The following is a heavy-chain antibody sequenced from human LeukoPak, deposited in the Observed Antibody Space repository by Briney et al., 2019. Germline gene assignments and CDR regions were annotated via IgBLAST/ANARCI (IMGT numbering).Heavy chain of an antibody. Sequence: SETLSLTCAFSGYSLGKNYYWGWIRQPPGKGLEWIGRIYGTGSTSYNPSLMNRVTMSVDTSKNHFSLKLTSVTAADTAVYYCARYDSRGSASTRFDYWGQGILVTISS. J-gene: IGHJ4*02. CDR1: GYSLGKNYY. CDR2: IYGTGST. V-gene: IGHV4-38-2*01. D-gene: IGHD3-16*01. CDR3: ARYDSRGSASTRFDY.